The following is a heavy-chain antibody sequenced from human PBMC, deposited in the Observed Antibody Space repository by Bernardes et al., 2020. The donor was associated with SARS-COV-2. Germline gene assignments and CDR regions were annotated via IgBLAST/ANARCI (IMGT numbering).Heavy chain of an antibody. D-gene: IGHD2-15*01. V-gene: IGHV3-48*01. J-gene: IGHJ4*02. CDR3: ARGWRENSFDY. Sequence: GGCLSPSCVGSGFILTPYSMSWVRPAPGKGLEWLLFISSGGDTIHDADSVRGRFTVSRDDAKNSVYLQMNSLRAEDTAVYYCARGWRENSFDYWGQGALVTVSS. CDR1: GFILTPYS. CDR2: ISSGGDTI.